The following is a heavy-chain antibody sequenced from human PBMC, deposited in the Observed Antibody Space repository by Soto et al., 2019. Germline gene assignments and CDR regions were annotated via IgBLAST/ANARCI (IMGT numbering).Heavy chain of an antibody. CDR3: ATIVGYCISTSCYGYFDY. CDR2: ISAYNGNT. J-gene: IGHJ4*02. Sequence: ASVKVSCKASGYSFTSYGISWVRQAPGQGLEWMGWISAYNGNTNYAQTLQGRVTMTTDTSTSTAYMELRSLRSDDTAVYYCATIVGYCISTSCYGYFDYWGQGTLVTVSS. D-gene: IGHD2-2*01. V-gene: IGHV1-18*01. CDR1: GYSFTSYG.